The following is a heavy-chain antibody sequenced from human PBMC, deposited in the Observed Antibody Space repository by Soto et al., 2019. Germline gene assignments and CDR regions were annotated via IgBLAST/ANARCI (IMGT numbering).Heavy chain of an antibody. D-gene: IGHD1-1*01. J-gene: IGHJ4*02. CDR3: AGQMWNTNY. V-gene: IGHV3-23*05. CDR2: IQDRTGRNT. Sequence: EVQLLEFGGGLAPPGGSLRLSCVASGFTFGNFGMAWVRQAPGKGLEWVSSIQDRTGRNTHYATYVEGRFTISRDNFRNTVFLQMNSLRAEDTAVYYCAGQMWNTNYWGRGTLVTVSS. CDR1: GFTFGNFG.